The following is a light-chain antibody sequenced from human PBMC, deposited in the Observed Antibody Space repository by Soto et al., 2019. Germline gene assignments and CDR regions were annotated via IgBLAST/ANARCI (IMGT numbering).Light chain of an antibody. CDR2: SNN. CDR3: AAWDDTLSGRVV. CDR1: DSNIGSNT. J-gene: IGLJ2*01. V-gene: IGLV1-44*01. Sequence: QLVLTQPPSASGTPGQRVSISCSGSDSNIGSNTVNWYQQLPRAAPKLLIYSNNQRPSGVPDRFSASKSGTSASLAISGLQSADEADYYCAAWDDTLSGRVVFGGGTKLTVL.